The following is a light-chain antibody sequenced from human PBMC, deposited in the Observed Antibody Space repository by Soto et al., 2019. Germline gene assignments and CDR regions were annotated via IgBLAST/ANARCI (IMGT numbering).Light chain of an antibody. J-gene: IGKJ2*01. CDR1: QSVSSY. CDR3: QQRRNWPRT. CDR2: DAS. V-gene: IGKV3-11*01. Sequence: EIVLTQSPAILSLSPGERATLSCRASQSVSSYLAWYQQKPGQAPRLVISDASNWAAGTPARFSGSGSGTDFTLTISRLEREDFAVYYCQQRRNWPRTFGQGTKLEIK.